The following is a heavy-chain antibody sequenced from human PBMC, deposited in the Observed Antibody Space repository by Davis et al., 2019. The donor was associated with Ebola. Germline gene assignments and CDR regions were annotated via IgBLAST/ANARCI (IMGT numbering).Heavy chain of an antibody. J-gene: IGHJ3*02. CDR2: IHDGSA. D-gene: IGHD4-23*01. Sequence: MPSETLSLTCTVSGGSISSYYWSWIRQPPGKGLEWVGYIHDGSANYHPSLKSRVTISVDTSKNQFSLKQSSVTAADTAVYYCARHQVVTTRRAAFDIWGQGTMVTVSS. CDR1: GGSISSYY. V-gene: IGHV4-59*08. CDR3: ARHQVVTTRRAAFDI.